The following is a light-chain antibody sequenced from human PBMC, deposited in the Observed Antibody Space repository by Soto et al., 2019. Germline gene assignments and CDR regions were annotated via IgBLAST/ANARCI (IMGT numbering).Light chain of an antibody. Sequence: QSALTKPHSVSGAPGQRVTISCTGSSSNIGAGYDVHWYQQLPGTAPKLLIYGNSNRPSGVPDRFSGSKSGTSASLAITGLQDEDEADYYCQSYDSSLRAPYVFGTGTKVTVL. CDR1: SSNIGAGYD. J-gene: IGLJ1*01. CDR3: QSYDSSLRAPYV. CDR2: GNS. V-gene: IGLV1-40*01.